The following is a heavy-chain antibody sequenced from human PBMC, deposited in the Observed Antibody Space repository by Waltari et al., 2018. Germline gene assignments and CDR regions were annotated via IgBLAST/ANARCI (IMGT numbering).Heavy chain of an antibody. CDR3: ARQGAAAGRSY. CDR1: GGSISSSSYY. V-gene: IGHV4-39*07. D-gene: IGHD6-13*01. J-gene: IGHJ4*02. Sequence: QLQLQESGPGLVKPSETLSLTCTVSGGSISSSSYYWGWIRQPPGKGLEWIGSIYYSGSTYYNPSFQGQVTISADKSISTAYLQWSSLKASDTAMYYCARQGAAAGRSYWGQGTLVTVSS. CDR2: IYYSGST.